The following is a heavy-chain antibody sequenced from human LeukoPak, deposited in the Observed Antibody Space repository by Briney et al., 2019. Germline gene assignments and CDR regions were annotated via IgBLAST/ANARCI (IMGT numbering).Heavy chain of an antibody. D-gene: IGHD6-19*01. V-gene: IGHV3-30*04. CDR2: ISYDGSNK. J-gene: IGHJ2*01. CDR3: ARATVAVVGDYWYFDL. CDR1: GFTFSSYA. Sequence: GGSLRLSCAASGFTFSSYAMHWVRQAPGKGLEWVAVISYDGSNKYYADSVKGRFTISRDNSKNTLYLQMNSLRAEDTAVYYCARATVAVVGDYWYFDLWGRGTLVTVSS.